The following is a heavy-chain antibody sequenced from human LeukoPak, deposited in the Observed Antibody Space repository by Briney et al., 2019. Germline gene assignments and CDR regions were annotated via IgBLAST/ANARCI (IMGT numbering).Heavy chain of an antibody. D-gene: IGHD6-13*01. J-gene: IGHJ3*02. Sequence: GASVKVSCKASGYTFTSYGISWVRQAPGQGLEWMGWISAYNGNANYAQKLQGRVTMATDTSTSTAYMELRSLRSDDTAVYYCARSIAAAAVGDAFDIWGQGTMVTVSS. CDR2: ISAYNGNA. CDR3: ARSIAAAAVGDAFDI. V-gene: IGHV1-18*01. CDR1: GYTFTSYG.